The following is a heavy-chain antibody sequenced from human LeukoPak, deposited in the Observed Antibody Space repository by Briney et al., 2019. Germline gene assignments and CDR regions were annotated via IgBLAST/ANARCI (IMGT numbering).Heavy chain of an antibody. CDR1: GSSISSYY. D-gene: IGHD1-7*01. J-gene: IGHJ3*02. CDR3: ARHNWNYIAFDI. V-gene: IGHV4-59*01. Sequence: SETLSLTCTVSGSSISSYYWSWIRQPPGKGLEWIGYIYYSGSTNYNPSLKSRVTISVDTSKNQFSLKLSSVTAADTAVYYCARHNWNYIAFDIWGQGTMVTVSS. CDR2: IYYSGST.